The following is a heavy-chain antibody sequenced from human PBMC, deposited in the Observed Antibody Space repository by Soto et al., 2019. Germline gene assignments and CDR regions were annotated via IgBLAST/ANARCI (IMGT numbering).Heavy chain of an antibody. CDR2: TYYRSKWYN. CDR1: GDSVSSNSAA. J-gene: IGHJ6*02. V-gene: IGHV6-1*01. D-gene: IGHD1-1*01. Sequence: PSQTLSLTCAISGDSVSSNSAAWNWIRQSPSRGLEWLGRTYYRSKWYNDYAVSVKSRITINPDTSKNQFSLQLNSVTPEDTAVYYCARGWNPGSLYYYYYGMDGWGQGTTVTVSS. CDR3: ARGWNPGSLYYYYYGMDG.